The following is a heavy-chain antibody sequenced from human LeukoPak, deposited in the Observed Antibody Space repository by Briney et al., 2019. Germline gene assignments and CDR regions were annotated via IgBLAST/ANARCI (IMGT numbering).Heavy chain of an antibody. CDR2: ISSGSSYI. D-gene: IGHD6-13*01. Sequence: PGGSLRLSCAASGFTFSSYSMNWVRQAPGKGLEWVSSISSGSSYIYYADSVKGRFTISRDNAKNSLYLQMNSLRAKDTAVYYCARDSSSWYNYGMDVWGKGTTVTVSS. CDR1: GFTFSSYS. V-gene: IGHV3-21*01. J-gene: IGHJ6*04. CDR3: ARDSSSWYNYGMDV.